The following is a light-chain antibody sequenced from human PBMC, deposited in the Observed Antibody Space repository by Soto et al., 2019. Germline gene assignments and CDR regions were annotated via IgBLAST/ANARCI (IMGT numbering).Light chain of an antibody. J-gene: IGKJ5*01. CDR3: QQCSDWPLFT. CDR1: QSVSRY. V-gene: IGKV3-15*01. CDR2: DAS. Sequence: EIVMTQSPATLSVSPGETATLSCRASQSVSRYLNWYQHKPGQAPRLLIYDASTRATGIPSRFSGSGSGTEFTPTISGLQYDDFAVNSCQQCSDWPLFTFGQGTRLEIK.